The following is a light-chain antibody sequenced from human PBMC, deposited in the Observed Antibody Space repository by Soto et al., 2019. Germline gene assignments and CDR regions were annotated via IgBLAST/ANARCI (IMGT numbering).Light chain of an antibody. J-gene: IGKJ1*01. V-gene: IGKV1-27*01. CDR3: QKYNNPPWT. CDR1: PDINNF. Sequence: DIQMTQSPSSLSASVGDRATITCRASPDINNFLAWYQHKPGKVPKLLIYAASTLQSGVPSRFSGSGSGTDFTLTISSLQPDDVATYYCQKYNNPPWTFGQGTKVEIK. CDR2: AAS.